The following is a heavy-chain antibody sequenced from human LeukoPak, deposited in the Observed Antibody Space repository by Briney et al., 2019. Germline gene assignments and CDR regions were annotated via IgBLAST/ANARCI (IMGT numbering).Heavy chain of an antibody. CDR2: ISSSSDI. Sequence: GGSLRLSCAASGFTFSAFSMNWVRQAPGKGLEWVSAISSSSDIYYTDSVKGRFTISGDNANNFLYLQVSSLRAEDTAVYYCATGYTSGTRIDYWGQGTLVSVSS. CDR1: GFTFSAFS. J-gene: IGHJ4*02. V-gene: IGHV3-69-1*01. CDR3: ATGYTSGTRIDY. D-gene: IGHD6-19*01.